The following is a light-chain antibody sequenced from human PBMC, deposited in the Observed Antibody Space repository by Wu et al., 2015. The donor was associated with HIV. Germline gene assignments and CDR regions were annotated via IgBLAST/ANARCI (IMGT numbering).Light chain of an antibody. Sequence: EIVMTQSPATLSVSPGKSVTLSCRASHNVYSNLAWYQHKPGQSPRLLIHDASTRARGVSPRFRGSGSGTDFTLTIDSLKSEDFASYYCQQFTSRPFTFGGG. V-gene: IGKV3-15*01. CDR2: DAS. CDR1: HNVYSN. J-gene: IGKJ4*01. CDR3: QQFTSRPFT.